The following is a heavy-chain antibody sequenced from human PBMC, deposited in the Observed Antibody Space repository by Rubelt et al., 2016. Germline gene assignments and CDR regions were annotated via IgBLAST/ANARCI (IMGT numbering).Heavy chain of an antibody. V-gene: IGHV4-38-2*01. CDR2: IYHSGST. D-gene: IGHD3-10*01. Sequence: PPGKGLEWIGTIYHSGSTYYNPSLKSRVTISVDTSKNQFSLKLSSVTAADTAVYYCARCPNYYGSGSYCPFDYWGQGTLATVSS. J-gene: IGHJ4*02. CDR3: ARCPNYYGSGSYCPFDY.